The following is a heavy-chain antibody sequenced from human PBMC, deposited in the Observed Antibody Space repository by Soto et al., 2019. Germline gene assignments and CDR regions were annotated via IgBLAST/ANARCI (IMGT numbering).Heavy chain of an antibody. CDR1: GGSFSGYD. Sequence: SETLCLTCAVDGGSFSGYDWSWIRQPPGKGLEWIGEINHSGSTNYNPSLKSRVTISVDTSKNQFSLKLSSVTAADTAMYYCARDLGYYFDYWGQGTLVTVSS. D-gene: IGHD5-12*01. CDR2: INHSGST. V-gene: IGHV4-34*01. CDR3: ARDLGYYFDY. J-gene: IGHJ4*02.